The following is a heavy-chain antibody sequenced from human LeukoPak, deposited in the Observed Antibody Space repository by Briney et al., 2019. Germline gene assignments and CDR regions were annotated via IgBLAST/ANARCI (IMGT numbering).Heavy chain of an antibody. CDR2: ISSSSSYI. Sequence: AGGSLRLSCAASGFTFSSYSMNWVRQAPGKGLEWVSSISSSSSYIYYADSVKGRFTISRDNAKNSLYLQMNSLRAEDTAVYYCARVKSSMATIETNLAYYFDYWGQGTLVTVSS. D-gene: IGHD5-24*01. CDR1: GFTFSSYS. CDR3: ARVKSSMATIETNLAYYFDY. V-gene: IGHV3-21*01. J-gene: IGHJ4*02.